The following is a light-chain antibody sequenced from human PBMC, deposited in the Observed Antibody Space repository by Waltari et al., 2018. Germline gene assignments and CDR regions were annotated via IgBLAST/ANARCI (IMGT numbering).Light chain of an antibody. Sequence: SYVLTQPPSVSVAPGQTASIACGGDNIESKSVHWYQQRPGQAPVMLITYDSDRPSGIPERFSGSNSGNTATLTVTGVEAEEEADYYCQLWDSTTDHLVFGGGTKLTVL. V-gene: IGLV3-21*01. CDR2: YDS. CDR3: QLWDSTTDHLV. J-gene: IGLJ2*01. CDR1: NIESKS.